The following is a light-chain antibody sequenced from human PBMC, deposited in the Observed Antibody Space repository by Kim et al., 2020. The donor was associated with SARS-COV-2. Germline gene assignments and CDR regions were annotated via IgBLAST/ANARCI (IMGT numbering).Light chain of an antibody. CDR3: LQYLSDPWT. CDR1: QGLVNA. V-gene: IGKV1-17*02. CDR2: AAS. J-gene: IGKJ1*01. Sequence: DIQMTQSPSSLSASVGDRVTITCRASQGLVNALGWYQQKPGKAPNRLIYAASNLQSGVPLRFRGSGSGTEFTLTISNLQPEDVATYYCLQYLSDPWTFGQGTKVDIK.